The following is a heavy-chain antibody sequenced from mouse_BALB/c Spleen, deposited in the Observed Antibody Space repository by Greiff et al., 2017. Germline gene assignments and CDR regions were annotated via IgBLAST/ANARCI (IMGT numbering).Heavy chain of an antibody. CDR1: GFTFSSYT. Sequence: EVHLVESGGGLVQPGGSLKLSCAASGFTFSSYTMSWVRQTPEKRLEWVAYISNGGGSTYYPDTVKGRFTISRDNAKNTLYLQMSSLKSEDTAMYYCARHRTGNYFDYWGQGTTLTVSS. CDR3: ARHRTGNYFDY. V-gene: IGHV5-12-2*01. D-gene: IGHD4-1*01. CDR2: ISNGGGST. J-gene: IGHJ2*01.